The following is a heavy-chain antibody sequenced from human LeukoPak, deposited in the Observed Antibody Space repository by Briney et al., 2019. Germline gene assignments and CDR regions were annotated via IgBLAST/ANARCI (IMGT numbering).Heavy chain of an antibody. CDR2: INHSGST. J-gene: IGHJ4*02. V-gene: IGHV4-34*01. Sequence: SETLSLTCAVYGGSFSGYYWSWIRQPPGKGLEWIGEINHSGSTNYNPSLKSRVTISVDTSKNQFSLKLSSVTAADTAVYYCARGPPRIQLWYYFGYWGQGTLVTVSS. CDR3: ARGPPRIQLWYYFGY. D-gene: IGHD5-18*01. CDR1: GGSFSGYY.